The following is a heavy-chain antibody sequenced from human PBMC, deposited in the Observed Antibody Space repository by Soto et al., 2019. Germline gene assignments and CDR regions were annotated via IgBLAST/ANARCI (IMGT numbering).Heavy chain of an antibody. CDR1: GFTFSSYW. J-gene: IGHJ6*02. D-gene: IGHD3-3*01. CDR2: IKQDGSEK. Sequence: SLRLSCAASGFTFSSYWMSWVRQAPGKGLEWVANIKQDGSEKYYVDSVKGRFTISRDNAKNSLYLQMNSLRAEDTAVYYCARDRITIFGVAPHDTYYYYGMDVWGQGTTVTVSS. CDR3: ARDRITIFGVAPHDTYYYYGMDV. V-gene: IGHV3-7*01.